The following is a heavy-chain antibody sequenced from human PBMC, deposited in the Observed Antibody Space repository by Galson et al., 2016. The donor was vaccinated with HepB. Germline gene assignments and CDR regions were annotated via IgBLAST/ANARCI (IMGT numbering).Heavy chain of an antibody. CDR1: GFTFSSYE. CDR3: ARDRNSGSFYAYFQH. D-gene: IGHD1-26*01. CDR2: IKNSNSDV. Sequence: SLRLSCAASGFTFSSYEMNWVRQAPGKGLEWVSSIKNSNSDVYYADSVKGRFTISRDDSKNTLYLQMNSLRAEDTAVYYCARDRNSGSFYAYFQHWGQGTLVTVSS. V-gene: IGHV3-21*01. J-gene: IGHJ1*01.